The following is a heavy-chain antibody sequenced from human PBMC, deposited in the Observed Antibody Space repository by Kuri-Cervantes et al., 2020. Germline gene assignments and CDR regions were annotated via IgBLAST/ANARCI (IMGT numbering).Heavy chain of an antibody. J-gene: IGHJ4*02. V-gene: IGHV3-48*01. CDR1: GFTFSSYS. CDR3: AKDVKSGFLDY. Sequence: GESLKISCAASGFTFSSYSMNWVRQAPGKGLEWVSYISSSSSTIYYVDSVKGRFTISRDNAKNSLYLQMNSLNAEDTAVYYCAKDVKSGFLDYWAQGTLVTVSS. CDR2: ISSSSSTI. D-gene: IGHD2/OR15-2a*01.